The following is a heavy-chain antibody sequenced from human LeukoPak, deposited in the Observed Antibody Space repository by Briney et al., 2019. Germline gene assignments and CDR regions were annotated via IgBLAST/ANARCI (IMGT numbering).Heavy chain of an antibody. CDR3: ARVGDYNYYMDV. V-gene: IGHV3-11*01. J-gene: IGHJ6*03. Sequence: GGSLRLSCAASGFTFSDYYMSWIRQAPGKGLEWVSYISSSGSTVYYAGSVKGRFTISRDNAKNSLYLQMNTLRAEDTAVYYCARVGDYNYYMDVWGKGTTVTVSS. CDR2: ISSSGSTV. CDR1: GFTFSDYY. D-gene: IGHD3-3*01.